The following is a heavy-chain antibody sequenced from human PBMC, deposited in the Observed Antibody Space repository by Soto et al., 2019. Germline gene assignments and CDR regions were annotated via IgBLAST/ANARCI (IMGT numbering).Heavy chain of an antibody. D-gene: IGHD3-10*01. J-gene: IGHJ4*02. CDR3: ARGSPGPVDH. CDR2: MNPYSGDT. Sequence: QVQLVQSGAEVRKPGASVKVSCKASGYTFTNFHFNWVRQATGQGLEWIGWMNPYSGDTGYAQNFQGRVTMTRDTSISTAYMDMTRMTSDDTAVYYCARGSPGPVDHWGQGTPVTVSS. CDR1: GYTFTNFH. V-gene: IGHV1-8*02.